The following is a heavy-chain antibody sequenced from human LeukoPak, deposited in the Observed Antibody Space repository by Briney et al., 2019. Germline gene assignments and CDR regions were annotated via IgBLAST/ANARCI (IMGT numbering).Heavy chain of an antibody. CDR3: AIGMPAAMV. V-gene: IGHV3-74*01. D-gene: IGHD2-2*01. CDR1: GFTFSSYW. J-gene: IGHJ4*02. Sequence: GGSLRLSCVASGFTFSSYWMHWVRHAPGKGLVWVSRINSDGSGTSYADSVKGRFTISRDNAKNTLYLQMNSLRAEDTAVYYCAIGMPAAMVWGQGTLVTVSS. CDR2: INSDGSGT.